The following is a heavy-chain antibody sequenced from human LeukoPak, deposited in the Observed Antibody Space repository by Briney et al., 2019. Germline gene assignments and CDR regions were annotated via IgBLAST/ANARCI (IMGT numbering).Heavy chain of an antibody. CDR2: IYYSGNT. J-gene: IGHJ4*02. V-gene: IGHV4-30-4*01. CDR1: GASISSGYY. D-gene: IGHD5-18*01. Sequence: SETLSLTCSVSGASISSGYYWTWIRQPPGEGLEWIAYIYYSGNTYYNPSLKSRVTMSIDTSKNQFSLKLSPVTAADTAVYYCARGGYSYGYMGYFDYWGQGTLVTVSS. CDR3: ARGGYSYGYMGYFDY.